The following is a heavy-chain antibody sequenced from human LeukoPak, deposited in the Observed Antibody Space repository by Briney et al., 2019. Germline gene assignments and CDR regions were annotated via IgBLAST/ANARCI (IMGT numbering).Heavy chain of an antibody. CDR3: ARVRDSSGWYGEYYYYGMDV. J-gene: IGHJ6*02. CDR1: GYTFTSYG. CDR2: ISAYNGNT. D-gene: IGHD6-19*01. Sequence: EASVKVSCKASGYTFTSYGISWVRQAPGQGLEWRGWISAYNGNTNYAQKLQGRVTMTTDTSTSTAYMELRSLRSDDTAVYDCARVRDSSGWYGEYYYYGMDVWGQGTTVTVSS. V-gene: IGHV1-18*01.